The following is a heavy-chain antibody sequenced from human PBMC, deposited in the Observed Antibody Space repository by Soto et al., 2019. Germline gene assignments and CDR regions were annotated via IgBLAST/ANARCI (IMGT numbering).Heavy chain of an antibody. CDR1: GGSITSYY. Sequence: QVQMQESGPGLVKTSETLSLTCTVSGGSITSYYWSWIRQPPGKGLEWIGYIYYSGSTNYNPSLKSRVTISVHTSKNQFSLKLTSVTAADTAVYYCARVLGSSRAVDIWGLGTMVTVSS. CDR3: ARVLGSSRAVDI. J-gene: IGHJ3*02. V-gene: IGHV4-59*01. D-gene: IGHD6-6*01. CDR2: IYYSGST.